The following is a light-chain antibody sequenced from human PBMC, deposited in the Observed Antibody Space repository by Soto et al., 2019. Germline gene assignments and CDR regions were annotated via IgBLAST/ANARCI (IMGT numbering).Light chain of an antibody. CDR1: QSVLYSSNNKNY. J-gene: IGKJ2*01. CDR2: WAS. CDR3: QRYESTPPT. V-gene: IGKV4-1*01. Sequence: DIVMTQSPDSLAVSLGERATINCKSSQSVLYSSNNKNYLAWYQQRPGQPPKRLIYWASTRESGVPDRFSGSGSGTDFPLTITSLQAEDVAVYYCQRYESTPPTFGQGTKLEIK.